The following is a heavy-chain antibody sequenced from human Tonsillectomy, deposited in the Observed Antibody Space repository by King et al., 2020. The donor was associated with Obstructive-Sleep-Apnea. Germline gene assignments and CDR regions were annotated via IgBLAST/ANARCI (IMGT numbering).Heavy chain of an antibody. Sequence: QLVQSGAEVKKPGASVKVSCKASGYTFSNYYIHWVRQAPGQGLEWVGRINPSGGSTNYAQKFQGRVTLTRDTSTSTVHMELTSLTSEDTAVYYCARGTGYSYGDWGQGTLVTVSS. CDR1: GYTFSNYY. V-gene: IGHV1-46*01. CDR3: ARGTGYSYGD. J-gene: IGHJ4*02. CDR2: INPSGGST. D-gene: IGHD5-18*01.